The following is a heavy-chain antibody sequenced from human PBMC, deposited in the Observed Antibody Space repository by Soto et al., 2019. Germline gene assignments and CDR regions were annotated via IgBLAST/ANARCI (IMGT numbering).Heavy chain of an antibody. V-gene: IGHV4-30-4*01. D-gene: IGHD5-12*01. J-gene: IGHJ4*02. Sequence: PSETRSLTCSVSGGSISSGDYYWIWIRQPPGKGLEWIGYIYYSGSTYYNPSLKSRVTISVDTSKNQFSLKLSSVTAADTAVYYCARQLMATINFDYWGQGTLVTVSS. CDR1: GGSISSGDYY. CDR2: IYYSGST. CDR3: ARQLMATINFDY.